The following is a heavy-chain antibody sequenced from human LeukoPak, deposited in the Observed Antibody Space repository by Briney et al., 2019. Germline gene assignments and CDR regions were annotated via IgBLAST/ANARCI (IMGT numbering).Heavy chain of an antibody. Sequence: GGSLRLSCAASGFTFSSYAMHWVRQAPGKGLEWVAVISYDGSNKYHADSVKGRFTISRDNSKNTLYLQMNSLRAEDTAVYYCARDEGPYYYYYGTDVWGQGTTVTVSS. J-gene: IGHJ6*02. V-gene: IGHV3-30-3*01. CDR2: ISYDGSNK. CDR3: ARDEGPYYYYYGTDV. CDR1: GFTFSSYA.